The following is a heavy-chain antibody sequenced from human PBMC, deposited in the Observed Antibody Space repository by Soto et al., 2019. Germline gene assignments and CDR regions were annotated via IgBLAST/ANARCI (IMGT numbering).Heavy chain of an antibody. J-gene: IGHJ4*02. CDR2: ISFDGSKK. Sequence: QVQLVESGGGVVQPGRSLRVSCAASGFTFSNYGIHWVRQAPGKELEWVAVISFDGSKKYYTDSVKGRFTISRDNSKKTLYLQMNSLRPEDTAVYYCAKGADARPDYFDHWGQGTLVTVST. V-gene: IGHV3-30*18. D-gene: IGHD2-2*01. CDR3: AKGADARPDYFDH. CDR1: GFTFSNYG.